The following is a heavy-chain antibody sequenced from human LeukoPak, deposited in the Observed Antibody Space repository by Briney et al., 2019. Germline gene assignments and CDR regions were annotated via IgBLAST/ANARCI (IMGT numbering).Heavy chain of an antibody. V-gene: IGHV3-74*01. CDR3: ARGQYAMDV. CDR2: ISSDGSTT. J-gene: IGHJ6*02. Sequence: PGGSLRLSCVASGFTFNTYWIHWVRQAPGKGLVWVSRISSDGSTTSSADSVKGRFTISRDNAKNTLSLQISSLRAEDTAVYYCARGQYAMDVWGQGTTVTVSS. CDR1: GFTFNTYW.